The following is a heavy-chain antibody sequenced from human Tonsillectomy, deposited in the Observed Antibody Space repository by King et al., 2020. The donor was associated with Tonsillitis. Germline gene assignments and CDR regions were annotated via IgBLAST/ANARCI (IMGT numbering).Heavy chain of an antibody. CDR2: IIPIFGTA. Sequence: VQLVESGAEVRKPGSSVTVSCKASGGTFSSYAISWVRQAPGQGLEWMGGIIPIFGTANYAQKFQGRVTITADESTRTAYMELSSLRSEDTAVYYCASGVPSPPFYHYYMDVWGKGTTVTVSS. D-gene: IGHD3-3*01. CDR3: ASGVPSPPFYHYYMDV. J-gene: IGHJ6*03. V-gene: IGHV1-69*01. CDR1: GGTFSSYA.